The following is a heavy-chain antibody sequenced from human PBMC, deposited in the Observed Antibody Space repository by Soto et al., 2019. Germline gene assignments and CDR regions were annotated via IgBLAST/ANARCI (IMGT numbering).Heavy chain of an antibody. CDR1: GGSISSYY. CDR3: ARTKYSSSSSPLDI. Sequence: QVQLQESGPGLVKPSETLSLTCTVSGGSISSYYWGWIRQSPGQGLEWIGYISYSGSTNYNPSLRSRVTISLDTSKNLFSLRLSSVTAADTAVYYCARTKYSSSSSPLDIWGQGTMVTGSS. D-gene: IGHD6-6*01. V-gene: IGHV4-59*01. CDR2: ISYSGST. J-gene: IGHJ3*02.